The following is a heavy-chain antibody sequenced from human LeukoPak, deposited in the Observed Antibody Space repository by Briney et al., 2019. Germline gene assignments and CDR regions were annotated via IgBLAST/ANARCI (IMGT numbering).Heavy chain of an antibody. V-gene: IGHV3-74*01. J-gene: IGHJ4*02. CDR1: GFTFSSYW. CDR2: INSDGSST. Sequence: GGSLRPSCAASGFTFSSYWMHWVRQAPGKGLVWVSRINSDGSSTSYADSVKGRFTISRDNAKNTLYLQMNSLRAEDTAVYYCARDSPAGSYYLWGQGTLVTVSS. D-gene: IGHD3-10*01. CDR3: ARDSPAGSYYL.